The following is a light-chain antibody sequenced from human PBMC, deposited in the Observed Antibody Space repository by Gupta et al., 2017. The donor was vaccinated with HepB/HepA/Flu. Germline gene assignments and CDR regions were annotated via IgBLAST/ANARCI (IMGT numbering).Light chain of an antibody. CDR2: EVS. V-gene: IGLV2-18*02. CDR3: SSYTSSSIVV. J-gene: IGLJ2*01. CDR1: SSDTGSYNR. Sequence: QSALTHPPSVSGSPGQTVTISCTGTSSDTGSYNRVSWYQQSPGTAPKLMIYEVSNRPSGVPDRFSGSRSGNTASLTISGLQAEDEADYYFSSYTSSSIVVFGGGTKLTVL.